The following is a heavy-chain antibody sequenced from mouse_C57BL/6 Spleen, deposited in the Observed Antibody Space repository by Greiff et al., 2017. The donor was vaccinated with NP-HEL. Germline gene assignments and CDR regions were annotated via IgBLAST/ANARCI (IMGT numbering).Heavy chain of an antibody. V-gene: IGHV5-12*01. Sequence: EVQRVESGGGLVQPGGSLKLSCAASGFTFSDYYMYWVRQTPEKRLEWVAYISNGGGSTYYPDTVKGRFTISRDNAKNTLYLQMSRLKSEDTAMYYCAREGWDVRYFDVWGTGTTVTVSS. CDR1: GFTFSDYY. J-gene: IGHJ1*03. CDR3: AREGWDVRYFDV. CDR2: ISNGGGST. D-gene: IGHD3-3*01.